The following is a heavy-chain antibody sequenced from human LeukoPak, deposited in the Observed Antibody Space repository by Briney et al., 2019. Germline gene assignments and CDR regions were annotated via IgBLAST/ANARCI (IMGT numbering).Heavy chain of an antibody. J-gene: IGHJ5*02. D-gene: IGHD2-2*01. CDR3: ARGSQIVVVPAATFDP. CDR1: GYTFTGYY. V-gene: IGHV1-2*02. Sequence: ASMKVSCKASGYTFTGYYMHWVRQAPGQGLEWMGWINPNSGGTNYAQKFQGRVTMTRDTSISTAYMELSRLRSDDTAVYYCARGSQIVVVPAATFDPWGQGTLVTVSS. CDR2: INPNSGGT.